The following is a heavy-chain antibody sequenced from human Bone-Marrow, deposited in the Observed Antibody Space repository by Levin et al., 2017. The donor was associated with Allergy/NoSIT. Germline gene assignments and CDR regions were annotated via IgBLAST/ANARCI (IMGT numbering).Heavy chain of an antibody. CDR3: ARDPPGGGY. D-gene: IGHD3-10*01. CDR2: IYSGGST. J-gene: IGHJ4*02. Sequence: AGGSLRLSCAVSGVTVSNNYMSWVRQAPGKGLEWVSVIYSGGSTYYAESVKGRFTISRDNSKNTLYLQMNSLRAEDTAIYYCARDPPGGGYWGQGTLVTVSS. CDR1: GVTVSNNY. V-gene: IGHV3-53*01.